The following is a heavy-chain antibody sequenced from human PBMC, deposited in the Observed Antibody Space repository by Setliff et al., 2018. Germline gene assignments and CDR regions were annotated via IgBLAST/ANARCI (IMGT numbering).Heavy chain of an antibody. CDR1: GFSLGAYE. CDR2: ISSSGTAM. D-gene: IGHD6-19*01. Sequence: GSLRLSCAASGFSLGAYEFNRVRQAPGKGLEWVSYISSSGTAMYYVDSVKGRFTISRDNAKNSLYLQMNSLRVEDTAVYYCARDVVSGWYRRNNYFGMDVWGQGTTVTVSS. J-gene: IGHJ6*02. V-gene: IGHV3-48*03. CDR3: ARDVVSGWYRRNNYFGMDV.